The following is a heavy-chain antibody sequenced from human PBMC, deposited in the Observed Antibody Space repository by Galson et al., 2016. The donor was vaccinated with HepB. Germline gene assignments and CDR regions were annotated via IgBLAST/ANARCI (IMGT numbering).Heavy chain of an antibody. D-gene: IGHD5-12*01. V-gene: IGHV3-30-3*01. CDR3: ARGDSGYAWDH. CDR2: ISHDGSNK. J-gene: IGHJ4*02. Sequence: SLRLSCAASGFSLGSYVMHWVRQAPGKGLEWVAVISHDGSNKWYADSVKGRFSISRDSSKNTLFLHMDSLRLEDTAIYLCARGDSGYAWDHWGQGTLVTVSS. CDR1: GFSLGSYV.